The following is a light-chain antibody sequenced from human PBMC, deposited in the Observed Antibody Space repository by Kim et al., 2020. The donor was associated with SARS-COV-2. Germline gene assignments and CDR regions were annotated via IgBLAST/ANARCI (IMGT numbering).Light chain of an antibody. CDR2: DAS. J-gene: IGKJ2*01. CDR3: QQRSKWPRT. Sequence: SLSPGERATLSCRASQSINSYLAWYQQRPAQAPRILIYDASNRATGIPARFSGSGSGTDFTLTISSLEPEDFAVYYCQQRSKWPRTFGQGTKLEI. V-gene: IGKV3-11*01. CDR1: QSINSY.